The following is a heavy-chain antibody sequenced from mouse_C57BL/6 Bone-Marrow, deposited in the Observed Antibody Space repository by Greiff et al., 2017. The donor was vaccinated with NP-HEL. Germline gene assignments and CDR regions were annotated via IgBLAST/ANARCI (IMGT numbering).Heavy chain of an antibody. CDR3: AEGGNPFYYYAVDY. V-gene: IGHV1-59*01. D-gene: IGHD2-1*01. Sequence: QVQLQQPGAELVRPGTSVKLSCKASGYTFTSYWMHWVKQRPGQGLEWIGVIDPSDSYTNYIQKFKGKATLTVDTSSSTAYMQRSSLTSEDSAVYYCAEGGNPFYYYAVDYWGQGTSVTVSS. CDR2: IDPSDSYT. J-gene: IGHJ4*01. CDR1: GYTFTSYW.